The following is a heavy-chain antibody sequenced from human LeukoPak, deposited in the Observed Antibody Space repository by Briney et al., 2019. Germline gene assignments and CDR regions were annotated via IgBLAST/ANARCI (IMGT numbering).Heavy chain of an antibody. J-gene: IGHJ5*02. CDR3: ARHEYGDYVGSWFDP. V-gene: IGHV4-39*01. CDR1: GGSISSSSYY. D-gene: IGHD4-17*01. Sequence: SETLSLTCTVSGGSISSSSYYWGWTRQPPGKGLEWIGSIYYSGSTYYNPSLKSRVTISVDTSKNQFSLKLSSVTAADTAVYYCARHEYGDYVGSWFDPWGQGTLVTVSS. CDR2: IYYSGST.